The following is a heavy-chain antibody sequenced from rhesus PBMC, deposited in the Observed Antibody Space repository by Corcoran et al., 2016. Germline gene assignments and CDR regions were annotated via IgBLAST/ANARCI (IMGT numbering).Heavy chain of an antibody. D-gene: IGHD3-16*01. Sequence: QLQLQESGPGLVKPSETLSLTCAVSGGPISSNYWSWIRQPPGKGLGWIGRISGSSGSTDYNPSLKSRVTISTDTSKNQFSLKLSSVTAADTAVYYCARDRYYYSGKGYWGQGVLVTVSS. CDR3: ARDRYYYSGKGY. V-gene: IGHV4-173*01. CDR2: ISGSSGST. CDR1: GGPISSNY. J-gene: IGHJ4*01.